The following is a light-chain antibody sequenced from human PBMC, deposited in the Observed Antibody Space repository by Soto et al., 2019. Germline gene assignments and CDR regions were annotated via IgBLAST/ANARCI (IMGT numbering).Light chain of an antibody. CDR3: LQSYNSPLT. Sequence: GDTVAITCRASQGISHDLGWYQQKPGKAPKLLIYASSSLQSGVSSRFSGSGSGTDFTLTISSLQPEDFATYYCLQSYNSPLTFGGGTKVEIK. CDR2: ASS. J-gene: IGKJ4*01. V-gene: IGKV1-6*01. CDR1: QGISHD.